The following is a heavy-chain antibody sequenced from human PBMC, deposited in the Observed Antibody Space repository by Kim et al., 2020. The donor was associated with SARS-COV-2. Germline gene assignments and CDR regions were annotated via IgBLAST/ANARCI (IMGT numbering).Heavy chain of an antibody. J-gene: IGHJ4*02. Sequence: SLKSRVTISVDSSKNQFSLKLSSVTAADTAVYYCASGPEYYYDSSGYYSYWGQGTLVTVSS. CDR3: ASGPEYYYDSSGYYSY. V-gene: IGHV4-39*01. D-gene: IGHD3-22*01.